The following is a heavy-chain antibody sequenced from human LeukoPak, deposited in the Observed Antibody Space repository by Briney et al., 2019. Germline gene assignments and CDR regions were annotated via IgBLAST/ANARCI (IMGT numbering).Heavy chain of an antibody. J-gene: IGHJ4*02. Sequence: SQTLSLTCTVSGGSISSGSYYWSWIRQPAGKGLEWIGRIYTSGSTNYNPSLKSRVTISVDTSKNQFSLKLSSVTAADTAVYYCARDIAVAGHGKFDYWGQGTLVTVSS. CDR3: ARDIAVAGHGKFDY. CDR2: IYTSGST. V-gene: IGHV4-61*02. D-gene: IGHD6-19*01. CDR1: GGSISSGSYY.